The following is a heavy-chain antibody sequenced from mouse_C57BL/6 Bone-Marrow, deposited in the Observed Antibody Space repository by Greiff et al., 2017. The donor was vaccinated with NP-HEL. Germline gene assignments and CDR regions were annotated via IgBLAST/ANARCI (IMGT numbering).Heavy chain of an antibody. J-gene: IGHJ3*01. CDR2: IDPSDSYT. V-gene: IGHV1-69*01. CDR1: GYTFTSYW. Sequence: VQLQQPGAELVMPGASVKLSCKASGYTFTSYWMHWVKQRPGQGLEWIGEIDPSDSYTNYNQKFKGKSTLTVDKSSSTAYMQLSSLTSEDSAVYYCAREMYYYGSSPAWFAYWGQGTLVTVSA. D-gene: IGHD1-1*01. CDR3: AREMYYYGSSPAWFAY.